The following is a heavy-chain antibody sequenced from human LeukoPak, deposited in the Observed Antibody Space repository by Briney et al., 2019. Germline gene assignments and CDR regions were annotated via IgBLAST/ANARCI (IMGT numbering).Heavy chain of an antibody. CDR2: INHSRST. J-gene: IGHJ4*02. Sequence: PSETLSLTCAVYGGSFSGYYWSWIRQPPGKGLEWIGEINHSRSTNYNPSLKSRVTIPVDTSKNQFSLKLNSVTAADTAVYYCARRHTIFGVVIKYHFDYWGQGTLVTVSS. CDR3: ARRHTIFGVVIKYHFDY. V-gene: IGHV4-34*01. CDR1: GGSFSGYY. D-gene: IGHD3-3*01.